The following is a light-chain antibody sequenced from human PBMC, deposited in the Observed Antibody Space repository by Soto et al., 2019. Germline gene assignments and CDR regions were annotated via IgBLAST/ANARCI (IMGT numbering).Light chain of an antibody. J-gene: IGKJ3*01. CDR3: QQLQRTPFT. CDR1: QGISSY. V-gene: IGKV1-9*01. Sequence: DIQLTQSPSFLSASVGDRVTITCRASQGISSYLAWYQQRPGKAPKFLMYAAPTLQSGVPSRFSGSGSGTEFTLTISSLQPEDFATYHCQQLQRTPFTFGPGTTVDV. CDR2: AAP.